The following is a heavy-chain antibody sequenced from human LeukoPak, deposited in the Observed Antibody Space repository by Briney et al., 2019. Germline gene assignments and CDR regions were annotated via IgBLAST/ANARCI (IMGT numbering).Heavy chain of an antibody. D-gene: IGHD3-9*01. V-gene: IGHV4-59*01. CDR2: IYYSGST. CDR3: ARDRGHYDILTGSYYYYGMDV. Sequence: SETLSLTCTVSGGSISSYYWSWIRQPPGKGLEWIGYIYYSGSTNYNPSLKSRVTISVDTSKNQFSLKLRSVTAADTAVYYCARDRGHYDILTGSYYYYGMDVWGQGTTVTVSS. J-gene: IGHJ6*02. CDR1: GGSISSYY.